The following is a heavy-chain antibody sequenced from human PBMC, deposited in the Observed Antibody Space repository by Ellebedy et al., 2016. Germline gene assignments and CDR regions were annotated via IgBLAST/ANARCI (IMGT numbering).Heavy chain of an antibody. CDR1: GGSVSSDY. CDR3: AKWNGGWYAFDV. V-gene: IGHV4-59*02. CDR2: VFHTGAT. Sequence: SQTLSLTCDVSGGSVSSDYWNWIRRPPGKGLEWIGFVFHTGATLYNPSLKSRLTMSVDTSKSQISLRLMSVTAADTAVYYCAKWNGGWYAFDVWGQGTMVTVSS. J-gene: IGHJ3*01. D-gene: IGHD6-19*01.